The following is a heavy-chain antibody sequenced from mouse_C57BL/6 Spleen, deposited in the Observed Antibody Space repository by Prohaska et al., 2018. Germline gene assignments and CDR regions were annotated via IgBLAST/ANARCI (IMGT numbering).Heavy chain of an antibody. J-gene: IGHJ2*01. Sequence: EVKLEESGGCLVQPGGSMKLSCVASVFTFSNYWMNWFRQSPEKGLEWVAQIRLKSDNYATHYAESVKERFTISRDDSKSSVYRQMNNLRAEDTGIYYCTAPAGSSDYWGQGTTLTVSS. D-gene: IGHD1-3*01. V-gene: IGHV6-3*01. CDR1: VFTFSNYW. CDR3: TAPAGSSDY. CDR2: IRLKSDNYAT.